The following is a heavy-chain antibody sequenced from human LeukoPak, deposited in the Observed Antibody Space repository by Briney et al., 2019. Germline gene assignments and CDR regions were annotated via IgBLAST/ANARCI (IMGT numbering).Heavy chain of an antibody. V-gene: IGHV3-66*01. Sequence: PGGSLRLSCAASGFTVSSNYMSWVRQAPGKGLEWVSVIYSGGSTYYADSVKGRFTISRDNSKNTLYLQMNSLRAEDTAVYYCARVSAAAAGNYWGQGTLVTVSS. CDR2: IYSGGST. D-gene: IGHD6-25*01. J-gene: IGHJ4*02. CDR3: ARVSAAAAGNY. CDR1: GFTVSSNY.